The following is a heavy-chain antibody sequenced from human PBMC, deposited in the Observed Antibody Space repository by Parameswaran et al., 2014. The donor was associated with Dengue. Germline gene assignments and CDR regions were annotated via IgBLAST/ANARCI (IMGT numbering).Heavy chain of an antibody. V-gene: IGHV1-69*04. Sequence: WVRQAPGQGPEWMGRIIPILGIANYAQKFQGRVTITADKSTSTAYMELSSLRSEDTAVYYCAREVPYCGGDCYSYYYYGMDVWGQGTTVTVSS. CDR3: AREVPYCGGDCYSYYYYGMDV. J-gene: IGHJ6*02. CDR2: IIPILGIA. D-gene: IGHD2-21*02.